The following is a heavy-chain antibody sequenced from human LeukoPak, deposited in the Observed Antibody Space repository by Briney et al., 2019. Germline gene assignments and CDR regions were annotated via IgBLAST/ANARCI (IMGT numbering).Heavy chain of an antibody. V-gene: IGHV3-7*04. CDR1: GFPFSSYW. J-gene: IGHJ4*02. CDR2: IKQDGSKK. Sequence: GGSLRLSCVASGFPFSSYWMTWVRQAPGKGLEWVANIKQDGSKKSHVDSVKGRFTISRDNAKNSLYLQMNSLRAEDTAIYYCTRVGYIDEGVDYWGQGTLVTVSS. D-gene: IGHD5-24*01. CDR3: TRVGYIDEGVDY.